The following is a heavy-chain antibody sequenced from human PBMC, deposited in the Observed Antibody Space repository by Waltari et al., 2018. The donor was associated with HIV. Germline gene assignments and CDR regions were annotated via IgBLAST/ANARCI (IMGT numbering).Heavy chain of an antibody. Sequence: QVQLVQSGAEVRKPGASVTVSCTASGYPFPAHYLHLVRPAPGQGLEWMGRINPNSGGTNYAQKFQARVTMTRDTSIGAAYMELSSLRPNDTAVYYCARVTTVTGDSYFYYGMDVWGQGTTVTVSS. V-gene: IGHV1-2*06. CDR1: GYPFPAHY. J-gene: IGHJ6*02. CDR2: INPNSGGT. CDR3: ARVTTVTGDSYFYYGMDV. D-gene: IGHD4-17*01.